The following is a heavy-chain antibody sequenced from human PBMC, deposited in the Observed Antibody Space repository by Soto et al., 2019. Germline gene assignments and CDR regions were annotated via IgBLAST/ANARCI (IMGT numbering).Heavy chain of an antibody. CDR2: IIPIFGTA. V-gene: IGHV1-69*01. CDR1: GGTFSSYA. CDR3: ARPMVTPASCYYYGMDV. Sequence: QVQLVQSGAEVKKPGSSVKVSCKASGGTFSSYAISWVRQAPGQGLEWMGGIIPIFGTANYAQKFQGRVTITADESTSTAYMELSSLRSEDTAVYYCARPMVTPASCYYYGMDVWGQGTTVTVSS. J-gene: IGHJ6*02. D-gene: IGHD5-18*01.